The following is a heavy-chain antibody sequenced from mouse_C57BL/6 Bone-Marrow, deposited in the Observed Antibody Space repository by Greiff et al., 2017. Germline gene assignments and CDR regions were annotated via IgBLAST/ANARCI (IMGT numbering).Heavy chain of an antibody. D-gene: IGHD2-4*01. CDR3: ARGLRRAYYFDY. J-gene: IGHJ2*01. CDR1: GYTFTDYY. V-gene: IGHV1-19*01. CDR2: INPYNGGT. Sequence: VQLQQSGPVLVKPGASVKMSCKASGYTFTDYYMNWVKQSHGKSLEWIGVINPYNGGTSYNQKFKGKATLTVDQSSSTAYMELNSLTSEDSAVYYCARGLRRAYYFDYWGQGTTLTVSS.